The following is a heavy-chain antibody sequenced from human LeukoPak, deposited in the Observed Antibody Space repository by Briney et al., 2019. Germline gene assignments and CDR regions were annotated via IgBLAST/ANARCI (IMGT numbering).Heavy chain of an antibody. CDR2: IYYSGST. D-gene: IGHD6-13*01. CDR1: GGSISSGGYS. CDR3: ARDVVAAPGTWDY. J-gene: IGHJ4*02. V-gene: IGHV4-30-4*07. Sequence: SETLSLTCAVSGGSISSGGYSWSWIRQPPGKGLEWIGYIYYSGSTYYNPSLKSRVTISVDTSKNQFSLKLSSVTAADTAVYYCARDVVAAPGTWDYWGQGTLVTVSS.